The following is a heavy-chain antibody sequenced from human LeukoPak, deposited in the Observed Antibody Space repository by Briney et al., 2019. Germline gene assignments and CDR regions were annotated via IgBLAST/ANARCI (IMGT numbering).Heavy chain of an antibody. CDR3: ARQINSSGWQT. V-gene: IGHV4-59*08. J-gene: IGHJ5*02. D-gene: IGHD6-19*01. CDR2: IYYSGST. CDR1: GGSISSYY. Sequence: SETLSLTCTVSGGSISSYYWSWIRQPPVKGLEWIGYIYYSGSTNYNPSLKSRVTISVDTSKNQFSLKLSSVTAADTAVYYCARQINSSGWQTWGQGTLVTVSS.